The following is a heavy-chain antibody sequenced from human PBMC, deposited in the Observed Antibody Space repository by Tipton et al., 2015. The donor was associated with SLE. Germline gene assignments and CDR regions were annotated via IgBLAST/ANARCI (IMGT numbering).Heavy chain of an antibody. D-gene: IGHD3-22*01. J-gene: IGHJ4*02. CDR2: IYRSGSA. V-gene: IGHV4-4*02. CDR1: SGSISSSDW. Sequence: SLRLSCAVSSGSISSSDWWSWVRQPPGKGLEWIGEIYRSGSATYNPSLKSRVTISMDKSKDQFSLNLASVTPADTAVYYCARNGFYSLVYGGQGTLVTVSS. CDR3: ARNGFYSLVY.